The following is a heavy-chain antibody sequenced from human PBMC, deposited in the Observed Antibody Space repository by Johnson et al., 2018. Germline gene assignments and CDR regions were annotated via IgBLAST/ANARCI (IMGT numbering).Heavy chain of an antibody. CDR1: GFTFSSHG. V-gene: IGHV3-30*03. CDR3: ERARSWGIQLYYYYYGMDV. J-gene: IGHJ6*02. Sequence: QVQLVQSGGGVVQPGRSLRLSCAASGFTFSSHGMHWVRQAPGKGLEWVAVILYDGSKKYYAGSVKGRFTISRDNSKKTLYLQMNTLRAEDTAVYYCERARSWGIQLYYYYYGMDVWGQGTTVTVSS. D-gene: IGHD5-18*01. CDR2: ILYDGSKK.